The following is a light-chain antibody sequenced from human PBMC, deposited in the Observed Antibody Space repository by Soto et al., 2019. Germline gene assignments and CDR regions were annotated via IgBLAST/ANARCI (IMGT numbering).Light chain of an antibody. CDR2: KAY. V-gene: IGKV1-5*03. Sequence: DIQMTQSPSTLSASVGDRVTITCRASQSISSWLAWSKQKPGKAPKLLIYKAYSLESGVPSRFSGSGSGTEFTLTISSLQPDDLAAYDCQQYNSYSPWTFRQGTKMEIK. CDR1: QSISSW. CDR3: QQYNSYSPWT. J-gene: IGKJ1*01.